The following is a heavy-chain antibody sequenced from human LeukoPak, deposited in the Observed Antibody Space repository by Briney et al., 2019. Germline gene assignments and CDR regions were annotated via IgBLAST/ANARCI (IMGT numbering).Heavy chain of an antibody. CDR3: ARGRLCDY. J-gene: IGHJ4*02. D-gene: IGHD4/OR15-4a*01. CDR1: GFTFSSYA. V-gene: IGHV3-23*01. Sequence: PGGSLRLSCAASGFTFSSYAMSWVRQAPGKGLEWVSAISGSGGSTYYADSVKGRFTISRDNAKNSLYLQMNSLRAEDTAIYYCARGRLCDYWGQGTLVTVSS. CDR2: ISGSGGST.